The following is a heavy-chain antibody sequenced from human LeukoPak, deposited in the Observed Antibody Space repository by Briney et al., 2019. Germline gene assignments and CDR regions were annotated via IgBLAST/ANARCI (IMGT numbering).Heavy chain of an antibody. CDR2: INPNSGET. V-gene: IGHV1-2*02. CDR1: GYTLSGYY. Sequence: ASVKVSCKASGYTLSGYYIHWVRQAPGQGLEWLGWINPNSGETNYAQKFQGGVTLTRDTSISTFYMEVSRLRSDDTAVYYCARGVGATHDAFDIWGQGTMVTVSS. J-gene: IGHJ3*02. CDR3: ARGVGATHDAFDI. D-gene: IGHD1-26*01.